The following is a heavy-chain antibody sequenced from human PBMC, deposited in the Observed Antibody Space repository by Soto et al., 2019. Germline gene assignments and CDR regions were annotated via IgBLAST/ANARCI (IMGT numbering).Heavy chain of an antibody. CDR3: ARDHPDNIWRLLEWLTHYYYYGMDV. Sequence: GGSLRLSCAASGFTFSNAWMNWVRQAPGKGLVWVTVILYDGSHKYYADSVKGRFTISRDNSKNTVYLEMNSLRSDDTAVYYCARDHPDNIWRLLEWLTHYYYYGMDVWGQGTTVTVSS. CDR2: ILYDGSHK. J-gene: IGHJ6*02. D-gene: IGHD3-3*01. V-gene: IGHV3-30*03. CDR1: GFTFSNAW.